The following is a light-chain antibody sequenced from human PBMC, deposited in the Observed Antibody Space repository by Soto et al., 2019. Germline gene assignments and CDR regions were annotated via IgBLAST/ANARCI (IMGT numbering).Light chain of an antibody. J-gene: IGKJ3*01. V-gene: IGKV1-27*01. CDR3: QKYSSVPV. Sequence: DILMTQSPPSLSASVGDRVTITCRASQGIRNFVAWYQQKPGKPPKLLIYAASTLQSGVPSRFSGSGSGTDFTLTINSLQPEDVATYSCQKYSSVPVFGPGTKVEI. CDR2: AAS. CDR1: QGIRNF.